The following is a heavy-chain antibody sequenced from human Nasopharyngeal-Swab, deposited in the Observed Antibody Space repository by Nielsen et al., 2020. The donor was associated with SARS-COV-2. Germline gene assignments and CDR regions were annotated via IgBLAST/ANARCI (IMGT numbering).Heavy chain of an antibody. CDR3: TSRYSYGL. V-gene: IGHV3-73*01. D-gene: IGHD5-18*01. CDR1: GFTFSGSA. CDR2: IRSKANSYAT. Sequence: GESLKISCAASGFTFSGSAMHWVRQASGKGLEWVGRIRSKANSYATAYAASVKGRFTISRDDSKNTAYLQMNSLKTEDTAVDYCTSRYSYGLWGQGTLVTVSS. J-gene: IGHJ4*02.